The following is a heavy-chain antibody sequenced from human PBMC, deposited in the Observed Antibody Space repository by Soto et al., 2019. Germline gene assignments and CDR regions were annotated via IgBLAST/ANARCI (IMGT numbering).Heavy chain of an antibody. D-gene: IGHD6-13*01. V-gene: IGHV3-23*01. Sequence: PGGSLRLSCAASGFTFSSYSMNWVRQAPGKGLEWVSAISGSGGSTYYGDSVKGRFTISRGNSKNTVYLQMDSLRAEDTAMYYCARVPSSSWPFFDYWGQGTLVTVSS. CDR2: ISGSGGST. CDR3: ARVPSSSWPFFDY. J-gene: IGHJ4*02. CDR1: GFTFSSYS.